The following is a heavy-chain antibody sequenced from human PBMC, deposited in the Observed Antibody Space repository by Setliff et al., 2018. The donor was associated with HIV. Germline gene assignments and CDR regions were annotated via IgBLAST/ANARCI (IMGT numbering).Heavy chain of an antibody. D-gene: IGHD4-17*01. CDR3: AGDYAGSGRPFDY. Sequence: PSETLSLTCTVSGGSINNYYWSWIRQPPGKGLEWIGRFDSTGSPDYNPSLKSRVTISIDTSKNHFSLKLSSVTAADTAVYFCAGDYAGSGRPFDYWGQGTLVTVSS. CDR2: FDSTGSP. J-gene: IGHJ4*02. CDR1: GGSINNYY. V-gene: IGHV4-59*08.